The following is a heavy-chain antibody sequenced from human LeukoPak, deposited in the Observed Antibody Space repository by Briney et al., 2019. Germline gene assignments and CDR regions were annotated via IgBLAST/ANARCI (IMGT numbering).Heavy chain of an antibody. CDR2: INPNSGGT. Sequence: GASVKVSCKASGYTFTGYYMYWVRQAPGQGLEWMGWINPNSGGTNYAQKFQGRVTMTRDTSISTAYMELSRLRSDDTAVYYCARDSDIVVVPAALWWFDPWGQGTLVTVSS. CDR3: ARDSDIVVVPAALWWFDP. V-gene: IGHV1-2*02. J-gene: IGHJ5*02. CDR1: GYTFTGYY. D-gene: IGHD2-2*01.